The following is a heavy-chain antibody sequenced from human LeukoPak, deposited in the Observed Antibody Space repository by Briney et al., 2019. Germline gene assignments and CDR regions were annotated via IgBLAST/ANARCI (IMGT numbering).Heavy chain of an antibody. Sequence: GRSLRLSCAASGFTFSAYGMHWVRQAPGKGLEWVAVISYDGSNEYYEDSVKGRFTISRDNSKNTLYLQMNSLRAEDTAVYYCAKSPSTYSSGWYYFDYWGQGTLVTVSS. J-gene: IGHJ4*02. D-gene: IGHD6-19*01. CDR2: ISYDGSNE. CDR1: GFTFSAYG. CDR3: AKSPSTYSSGWYYFDY. V-gene: IGHV3-30*18.